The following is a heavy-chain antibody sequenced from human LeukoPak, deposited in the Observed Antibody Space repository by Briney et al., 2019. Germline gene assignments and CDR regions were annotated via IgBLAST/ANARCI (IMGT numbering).Heavy chain of an antibody. D-gene: IGHD2-15*01. Sequence: GGSLRLSCAASGFTFSSYWMSWVRQAPGKGLEWVANIKQDGSEKYYVDPVKGRFTISRDNAKNSLYLQMNSLRAEDTAIYYCAKNGDRGAYCTGGTCYPYFYYYMDVWGKGTTVTI. CDR2: IKQDGSEK. CDR3: AKNGDRGAYCTGGTCYPYFYYYMDV. J-gene: IGHJ6*03. CDR1: GFTFSSYW. V-gene: IGHV3-7*03.